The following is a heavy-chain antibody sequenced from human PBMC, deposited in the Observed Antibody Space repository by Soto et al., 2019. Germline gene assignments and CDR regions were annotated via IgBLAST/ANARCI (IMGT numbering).Heavy chain of an antibody. V-gene: IGHV3-33*01. J-gene: IGHJ2*01. D-gene: IGHD2-21*01. Sequence: VQLVESGGGLIQPGRSLKLSCAASGFTFSSFGMHWVRQAPGKGLEWVAIIWYDGSKKYYIDSVKGRFTIFRDNSKNALYLHMNSLRDEDTAMYYCARESLVVIATFDLWGRGTLVTVSS. CDR1: GFTFSSFG. CDR3: ARESLVVIATFDL. CDR2: IWYDGSKK.